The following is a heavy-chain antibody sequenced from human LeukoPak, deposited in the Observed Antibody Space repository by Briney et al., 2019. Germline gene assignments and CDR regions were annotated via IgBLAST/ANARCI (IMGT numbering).Heavy chain of an antibody. CDR2: ITASGDFT. D-gene: IGHD1-26*01. J-gene: IGHJ4*02. CDR3: AKDPGGSYDY. V-gene: IGHV3-23*01. Sequence: GGSLRFSCAASGFTLNTHYGMSWIRQAPGKGLEWVSTITASGDFTNYADSVKGRFTISRDISKNTLYLQMNSLRVEGTAVYYCAKDPGGSYDYWGQGTLVTVSS. CDR1: GFTLNTHYG.